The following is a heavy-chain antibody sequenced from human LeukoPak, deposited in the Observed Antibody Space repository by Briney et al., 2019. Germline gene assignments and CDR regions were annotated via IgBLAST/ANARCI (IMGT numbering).Heavy chain of an antibody. CDR3: AGGPGGTIFGVYGMDV. J-gene: IGHJ6*02. Sequence: SETLSLTCAVYGGSLSAYYWSWIRQPPGKALEWIGEINHSGSTNSNPSLKSRLTISLDTPKNQFSLKLRSVTAADTAVYYCAGGPGGTIFGVYGMDVWGQGTTVTVSS. V-gene: IGHV4-34*01. D-gene: IGHD3-3*01. CDR1: GGSLSAYY. CDR2: INHSGST.